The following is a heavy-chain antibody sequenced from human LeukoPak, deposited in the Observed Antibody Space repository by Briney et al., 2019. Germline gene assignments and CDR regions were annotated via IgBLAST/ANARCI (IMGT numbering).Heavy chain of an antibody. J-gene: IGHJ6*03. CDR1: GFTFSNYW. D-gene: IGHD5-12*01. Sequence: PGESLRLSCAASGFTFSNYWMSWVRQAPGKGLEWVANIKRDGSETYYGDSVKGRFTISRDNAKNSLYLQMNSLRAEDTAVYYCARDLYSGYDAGGDYYYYYYMDVWGKGTTVTVSS. V-gene: IGHV3-7*03. CDR2: IKRDGSET. CDR3: ARDLYSGYDAGGDYYYYYYMDV.